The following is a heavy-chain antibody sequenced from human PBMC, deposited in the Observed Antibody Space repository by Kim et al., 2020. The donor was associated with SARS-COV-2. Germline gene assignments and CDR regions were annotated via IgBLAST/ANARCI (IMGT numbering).Heavy chain of an antibody. CDR2: IYYSGST. J-gene: IGHJ4*02. Sequence: SETLSLTCTVSGGSISSSSYYWGWIRQPPGKGLEWIGSIYYSGSTYYNPSLKSRVTISVDTSKHQFSLKLSSVTAADTAVYYCARHYYGSGSYIEDYWGQGTLVTVSS. D-gene: IGHD3-10*01. CDR1: GGSISSSSYY. V-gene: IGHV4-39*01. CDR3: ARHYYGSGSYIEDY.